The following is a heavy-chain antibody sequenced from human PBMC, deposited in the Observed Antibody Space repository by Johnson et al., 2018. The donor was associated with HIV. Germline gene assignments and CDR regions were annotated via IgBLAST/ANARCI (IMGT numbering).Heavy chain of an antibody. CDR3: AKDLGNWDSPRSAFDM. Sequence: EVQLVESGGGVVQPGRSLRLSCAASGFTFSSYGMSWVRQAPGKGLEWVSGINWNGGSTGYADSVKGRFTISRDNAKNSLYLQMNSLRAEDTALYYCAKDLGNWDSPRSAFDMWGQGTMVTVSS. V-gene: IGHV3-20*04. D-gene: IGHD1/OR15-1a*01. J-gene: IGHJ3*02. CDR2: INWNGGST. CDR1: GFTFSSYG.